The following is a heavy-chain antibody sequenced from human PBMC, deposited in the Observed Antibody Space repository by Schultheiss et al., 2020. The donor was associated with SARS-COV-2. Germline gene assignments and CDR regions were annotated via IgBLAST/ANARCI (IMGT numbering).Heavy chain of an antibody. CDR2: IYYSGST. Sequence: SETLSLTCTVSGGSISSGGYYWSWIRQHPGKGLEWIGYIYYSGSTYYNPSLKSRVTISVDTSKNQFSLKLSSVTAADTAVYYCARGDRKVATAFDYWGQGTLVTVSS. V-gene: IGHV4-31*03. D-gene: IGHD5-12*01. CDR1: GGSISSGGYY. J-gene: IGHJ4*02. CDR3: ARGDRKVATAFDY.